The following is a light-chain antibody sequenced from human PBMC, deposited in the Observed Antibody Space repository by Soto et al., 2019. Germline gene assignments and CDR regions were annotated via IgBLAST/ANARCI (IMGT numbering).Light chain of an antibody. Sequence: QSVLTQPPSASGTPGQRVTISCSGSSSNIGSNTVNWYQQLPGTAPKLVIYSNNQRPSGVPDRFSGSKSGNSDSLAISGLQSEDEADYYCVAWDDSLNGYVVFGGGTKVTVL. J-gene: IGLJ2*01. CDR2: SNN. CDR1: SSNIGSNT. CDR3: VAWDDSLNGYVV. V-gene: IGLV1-44*01.